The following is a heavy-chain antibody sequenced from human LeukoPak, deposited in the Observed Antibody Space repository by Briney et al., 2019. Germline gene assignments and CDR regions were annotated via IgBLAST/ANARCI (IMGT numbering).Heavy chain of an antibody. J-gene: IGHJ4*02. D-gene: IGHD3-22*01. Sequence: QPGGSLRLSCAASGFTFSSYVMHWVRQAPGKGLECVAVISYDGSNKYYTESVKGRFTISRDNSKNTLYLQMNSLRTEDTAVYYCATSRDFYDTSGYYPYYFDCWGQGTLVTVSS. V-gene: IGHV3-30-3*01. CDR2: ISYDGSNK. CDR1: GFTFSSYV. CDR3: ATSRDFYDTSGYYPYYFDC.